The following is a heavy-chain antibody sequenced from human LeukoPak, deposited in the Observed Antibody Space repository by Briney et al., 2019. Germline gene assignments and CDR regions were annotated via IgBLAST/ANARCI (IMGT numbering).Heavy chain of an antibody. D-gene: IGHD6-19*01. CDR3: ARDRMPLSSGWHRSFDY. Sequence: SQTLSLTCAISGDSVSSNSAAWNWIRQSPSRGLEWLGRTYYRSKWYNDYAVSVKSRITINPDTSKNQFSLQLNSVTPEDTAVYYCARDRMPLSSGWHRSFDYWGQGTLVTVSS. CDR1: GDSVSSNSAA. V-gene: IGHV6-1*01. J-gene: IGHJ4*02. CDR2: TYYRSKWYN.